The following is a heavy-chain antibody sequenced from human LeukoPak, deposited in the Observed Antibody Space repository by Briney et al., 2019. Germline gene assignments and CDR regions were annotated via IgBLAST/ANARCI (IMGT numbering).Heavy chain of an antibody. CDR2: ISSSGSVR. Sequence: GGSLRLSCVASGFTFSSYNMNWVRQAPGKGLEWLSYISSSGSVRHYADSVKGRFTISRDNAKNSLYLQMNSLRAEDTAVYYCARDGAAGPSMWWSNLYYFDYWGQGTLVTVSS. J-gene: IGHJ4*02. CDR1: GFTFSSYN. D-gene: IGHD2-21*01. CDR3: ARDGAAGPSMWWSNLYYFDY. V-gene: IGHV3-48*04.